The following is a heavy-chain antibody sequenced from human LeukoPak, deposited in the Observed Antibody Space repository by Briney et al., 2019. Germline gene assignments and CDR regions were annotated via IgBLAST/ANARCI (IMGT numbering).Heavy chain of an antibody. Sequence: ASVTVSCKASGYTFIGYYMHWVRQAPGQGLEWMGWINPSSGGTNYAQNFQGRVTMTRDTSISTAYMDLSRLRSDDTAVYYCARGLRYFDWLLYFDYWGQGTLVTVSS. D-gene: IGHD3-9*01. V-gene: IGHV1-2*02. J-gene: IGHJ4*02. CDR2: INPSSGGT. CDR1: GYTFIGYY. CDR3: ARGLRYFDWLLYFDY.